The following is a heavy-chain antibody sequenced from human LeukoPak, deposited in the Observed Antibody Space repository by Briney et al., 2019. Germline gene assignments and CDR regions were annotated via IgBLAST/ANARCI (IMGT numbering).Heavy chain of an antibody. CDR2: VKGDGSET. CDR1: GLTFSDYW. Sequence: GGSLRLSCAASGLTFSDYWMHWVRQVPGKGLVCVSRVKGDGSETNYADSVKGRFTISRDNAKNTLFLQMNSLRVEDTAVYYCVRGQIGVSVIVHWGQGTLVTVSS. D-gene: IGHD3-22*01. V-gene: IGHV3-74*01. CDR3: VRGQIGVSVIVH. J-gene: IGHJ5*02.